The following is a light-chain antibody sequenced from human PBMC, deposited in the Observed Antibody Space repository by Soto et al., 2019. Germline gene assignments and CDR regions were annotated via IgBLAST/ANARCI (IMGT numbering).Light chain of an antibody. Sequence: QSDLTXPASVSGSPGQSITISCPGTSTDVGGYNYVPWYQQHPGKAPKLMIYDVSARPSGVSNRFSGSKSGNTASLTISGLQAEDEADYYCSSYKSSSTLFVFGTGTKVTV. J-gene: IGLJ1*01. CDR1: STDVGGYNY. CDR2: DVS. V-gene: IGLV2-14*03. CDR3: SSYKSSSTLFV.